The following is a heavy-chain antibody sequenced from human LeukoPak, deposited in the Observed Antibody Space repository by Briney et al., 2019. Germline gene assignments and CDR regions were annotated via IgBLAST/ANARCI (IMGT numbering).Heavy chain of an antibody. CDR1: GDSISNYY. Sequence: SETLSLTCTVSGDSISNYYWSWIRQPPGKGLEWIGYIYYSGSTDYNPSLKSRVTISVDTSKKQFSLKLSSVTAADTAVYYCARVQDTAMVMYYWGQGTLVTVSS. D-gene: IGHD5-18*01. CDR2: IYYSGST. J-gene: IGHJ4*02. V-gene: IGHV4-59*01. CDR3: ARVQDTAMVMYY.